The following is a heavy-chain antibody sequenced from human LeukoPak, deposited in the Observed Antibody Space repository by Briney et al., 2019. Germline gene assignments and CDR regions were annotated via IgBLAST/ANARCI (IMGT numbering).Heavy chain of an antibody. Sequence: GGSLRLSCAASGFTFTSHAMSWVRQAPGKGLEWVSVISGSGATTYYADSLKGRFTISRDNSKNTLYLQMNSLRVEDTAVYYCARDYCRSISCSDYWGQGTLVTVSS. CDR2: ISGSGATT. D-gene: IGHD2-2*01. V-gene: IGHV3-23*01. CDR1: GFTFTSHA. CDR3: ARDYCRSISCSDY. J-gene: IGHJ4*02.